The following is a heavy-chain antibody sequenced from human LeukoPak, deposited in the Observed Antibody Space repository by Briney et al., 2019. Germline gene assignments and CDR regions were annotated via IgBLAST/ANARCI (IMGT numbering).Heavy chain of an antibody. CDR3: ARDRGDDYSPFFDY. Sequence: PSETLSLTCTVSGGSISSCYWSWIRQPPGKGLEWIGYIYYSGSTNYNPSLKSRVTISVDTSKNQFSLKLSSVTAADTAVYYCARDRGDDYSPFFDYWGQGTLVTVSS. CDR2: IYYSGST. J-gene: IGHJ4*02. CDR1: GGSISSCY. D-gene: IGHD4-11*01. V-gene: IGHV4-59*01.